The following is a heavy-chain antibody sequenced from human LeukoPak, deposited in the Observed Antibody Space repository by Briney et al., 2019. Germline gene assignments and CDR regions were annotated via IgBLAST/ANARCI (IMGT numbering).Heavy chain of an antibody. V-gene: IGHV3-23*01. CDR1: GFTFSSYA. CDR2: ISGSGAST. D-gene: IGHD3-22*01. Sequence: PGGSLRLSCAASGFTFSSYAMSWVRQAPGKGLEWVSAISGSGASTYYADSVKGRFTISRDNSKNTLYLQMNSLRAEDTAIYYCAGDTSGYYRSNFDYWGQGTLVTVSS. J-gene: IGHJ4*02. CDR3: AGDTSGYYRSNFDY.